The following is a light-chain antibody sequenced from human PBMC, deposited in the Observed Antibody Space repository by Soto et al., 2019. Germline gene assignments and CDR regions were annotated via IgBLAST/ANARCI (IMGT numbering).Light chain of an antibody. CDR3: QQYENSPLA. V-gene: IGKV3-20*01. J-gene: IGKJ1*01. CDR2: DTS. Sequence: EIGLTQSPGTLSLSPGERATLSCRASQSVSSSYLAWYQQKPGQAPRLLIYDTSSRATGIPDRFSGRGSGTDFTLTISRLEPEDFAVYYCQQYENSPLAFGQGTKVEIK. CDR1: QSVSSSY.